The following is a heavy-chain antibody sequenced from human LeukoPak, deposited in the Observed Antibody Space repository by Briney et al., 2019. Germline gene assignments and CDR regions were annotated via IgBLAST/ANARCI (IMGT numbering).Heavy chain of an antibody. D-gene: IGHD2-21*02. CDR3: AKVRGDHAHLQDDFDY. CDR2: ITGSGSGA. Sequence: GGSLRLSRTASGFTFSSHAMTWVRPAAGKGLQWVSSITGSGSGAYYADSVKGRVTISRDNSKNTLFLQMDSLRAEDTAMYYCAKVRGDHAHLQDDFDYWGQGTLVTVSS. J-gene: IGHJ4*02. CDR1: GFTFSSHA. V-gene: IGHV3-23*01.